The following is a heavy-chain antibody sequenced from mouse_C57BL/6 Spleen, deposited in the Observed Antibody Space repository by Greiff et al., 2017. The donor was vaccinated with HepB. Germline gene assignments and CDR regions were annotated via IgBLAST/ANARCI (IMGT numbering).Heavy chain of an antibody. CDR1: GYTFTSYW. V-gene: IGHV1-72*01. CDR3: ARSGDYDEGYYAMDY. Sequence: QVQLKQPGAELVKPGASVKLSCKASGYTFTSYWMHWVKQRPGRGLEWIGRIDPNSGGTKYNEKFKSKATLTVDKPSSTAYMQLSSLTSEDSAVYYCARSGDYDEGYYAMDYWGQGTSVTVSS. J-gene: IGHJ4*01. CDR2: IDPNSGGT. D-gene: IGHD2-4*01.